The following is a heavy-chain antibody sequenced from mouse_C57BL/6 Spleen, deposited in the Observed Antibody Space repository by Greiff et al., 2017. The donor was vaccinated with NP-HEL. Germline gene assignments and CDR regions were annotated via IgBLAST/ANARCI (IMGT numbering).Heavy chain of an antibody. V-gene: IGHV5-4*01. CDR3: ATLEAMDY. J-gene: IGHJ4*01. CDR2: ISDGGSYT. CDR1: GFTFSSYA. Sequence: VQLKESGGGLVKPGGSLKLSCAASGFTFSSYAMSWVRQTPEKRLEWVATISDGGSYTYYPDNVKGRFTISRDNAKNNLYLQMSHLKSEDTAMYYCATLEAMDYWGQGTSVTVSS.